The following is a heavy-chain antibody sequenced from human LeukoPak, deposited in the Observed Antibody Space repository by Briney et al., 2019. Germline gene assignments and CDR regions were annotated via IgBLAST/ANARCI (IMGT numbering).Heavy chain of an antibody. CDR1: GFTFSSYS. Sequence: GGSLRPSCAASGFTFSSYSMNWVRQAPGKGLEWVSSISSSSSYIYYADSVKGRFTISRDNAKNSLYLQMNSLRAEDTAVYYCARESSSQLFFASSAYWGQGTLVTVSS. D-gene: IGHD6-6*01. V-gene: IGHV3-21*01. J-gene: IGHJ4*02. CDR2: ISSSSSYI. CDR3: ARESSSQLFFASSAY.